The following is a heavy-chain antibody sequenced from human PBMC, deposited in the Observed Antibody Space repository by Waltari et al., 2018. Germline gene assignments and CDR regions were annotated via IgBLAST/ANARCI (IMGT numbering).Heavy chain of an antibody. D-gene: IGHD2-15*01. CDR3: ARDRAGGSNGTY. CDR1: GGIFSSSA. CDR2: SIPIFGTA. J-gene: IGHJ4*02. V-gene: IGHV1-69*08. Sequence: QLKPVKAGAEVMPPGSSVKVPCKASGGIFSSSATSRVRQAPGQGLEWMGRSIPIFGTANYTQKFQSGVTITSDKSTSTAYMWRSTLRSEDTAVYYCARDRAGGSNGTYWGQGTLVTVSS.